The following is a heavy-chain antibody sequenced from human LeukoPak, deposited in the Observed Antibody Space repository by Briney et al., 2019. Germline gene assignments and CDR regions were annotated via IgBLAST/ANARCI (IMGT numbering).Heavy chain of an antibody. CDR2: IYSGGST. CDR3: ASGSGSYRTPYYYMDV. J-gene: IGHJ6*03. V-gene: IGHV3-53*01. CDR1: GFTVSSNY. D-gene: IGHD3-10*01. Sequence: GGSLRLSCVASGFTVSSNYMSWVRQAPGKGLEWVSVIYSGGSTYYADSVKGRFTISRDNSKNTLYLQMNSLRAEDTAVYYCASGSGSYRTPYYYMDVWGTGTTGTVSS.